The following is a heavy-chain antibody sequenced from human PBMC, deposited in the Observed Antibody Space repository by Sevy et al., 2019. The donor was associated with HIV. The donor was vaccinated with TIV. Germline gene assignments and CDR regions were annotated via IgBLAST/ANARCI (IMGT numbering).Heavy chain of an antibody. Sequence: GGSLRLSCAASGFTFSSYAMSWVRQAPGKGLEWVSAISGSGGSTYYADSVKGRFTISRDNSKNTLYLQMNSLRAEDTAVYYCARGEVHRGSYLSAKMSSANYYFDYWGQGTLVTVSS. V-gene: IGHV3-23*01. CDR1: GFTFSSYA. J-gene: IGHJ4*02. CDR3: ARGEVHRGSYLSAKMSSANYYFDY. CDR2: ISGSGGST. D-gene: IGHD1-26*01.